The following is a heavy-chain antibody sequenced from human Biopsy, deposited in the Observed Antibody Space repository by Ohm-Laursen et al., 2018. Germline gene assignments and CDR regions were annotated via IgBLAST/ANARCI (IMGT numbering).Heavy chain of an antibody. J-gene: IGHJ5*02. CDR1: GGSVSTYY. CDR2: IYSSGST. D-gene: IGHD6-13*01. Sequence: SQRLSCTGPVPGGSVSTYYWSRIRQPAGEGLEWIGRIYSSGSTNYNPSLKSRVTMSVDTSKNQFSLILSSMTAADSALYYCAREPRIAAVAFFDPWGQGTLVTVSS. V-gene: IGHV4-4*07. CDR3: AREPRIAAVAFFDP.